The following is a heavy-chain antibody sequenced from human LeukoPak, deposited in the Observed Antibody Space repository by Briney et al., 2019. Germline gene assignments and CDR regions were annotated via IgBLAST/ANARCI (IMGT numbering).Heavy chain of an antibody. J-gene: IGHJ4*02. CDR2: ISYDGSNK. CDR1: GFTFSSYA. Sequence: GGSLRLSCAASGFTFSSYAMHWVRQAPGKGLEWVAVISYDGSNKYYADSVKGRFTISRDNSKNTLYLQMNSLRAEDTAVYYCARDRLSSGSYYFDYWGQGTLVTVSS. CDR3: ARDRLSSGSYYFDY. D-gene: IGHD1-26*01. V-gene: IGHV3-30-3*01.